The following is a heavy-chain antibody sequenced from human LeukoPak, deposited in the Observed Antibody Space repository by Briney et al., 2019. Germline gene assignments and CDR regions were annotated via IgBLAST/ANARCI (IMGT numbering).Heavy chain of an antibody. CDR1: GFTFSSYG. Sequence: PGRSLRLSCAASGFTFSSYGMHWVRQAPGKGLEWVAVISYDGSNKYYADSVKGRFTISRGNSKNTLYLQMNSLRAEDTAVYYCANQPYYYGSGSYPGMDVWGKGTTVTVSS. CDR3: ANQPYYYGSGSYPGMDV. D-gene: IGHD3-10*01. J-gene: IGHJ6*04. CDR2: ISYDGSNK. V-gene: IGHV3-30*18.